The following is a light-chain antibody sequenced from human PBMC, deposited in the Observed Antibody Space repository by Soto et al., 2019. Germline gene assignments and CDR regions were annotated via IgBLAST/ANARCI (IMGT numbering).Light chain of an antibody. CDR1: QSVSSS. V-gene: IGKV3-15*01. J-gene: IGKJ4*01. CDR2: GAS. Sequence: EIMMTQSPATLSVSPGERATLSCRAGQSVSSSLAWYQQKPGQAPRLLIYGASTRATGIPARFSGSGSGTEFTLTISSLEPEDSAVYYCHQRSSWPLTFGGGTKVDIK. CDR3: HQRSSWPLT.